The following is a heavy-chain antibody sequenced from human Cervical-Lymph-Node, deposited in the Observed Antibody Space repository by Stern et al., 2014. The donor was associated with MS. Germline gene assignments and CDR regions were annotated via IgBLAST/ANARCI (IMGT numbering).Heavy chain of an antibody. Sequence: VQLEESGTEVKKPGASVKVSCKASGYTFTSYDVHWVRQATGQGLEWMGWMNPDSGNTVLAQNFQGRVTMTRNTSITTAYMELSSLRFEDTAVYFCATEGFDYWGQGTLVTVSS. V-gene: IGHV1-8*01. CDR1: GYTFTSYD. CDR3: ATEGFDY. J-gene: IGHJ4*02. CDR2: MNPDSGNT.